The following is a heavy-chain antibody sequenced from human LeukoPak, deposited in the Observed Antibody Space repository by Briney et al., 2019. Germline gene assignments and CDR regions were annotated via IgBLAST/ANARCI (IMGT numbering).Heavy chain of an antibody. Sequence: SETLSLTCTVSGGSISSYYWSWIRQPPGKGLEWFGYIYYSGSTNYNPSLKSRVTISVDTSKNQFSLKLSSVTAADTAVYYCARGHYDFWSGLYYFDYWGQGTLVTVSS. D-gene: IGHD3-3*01. J-gene: IGHJ4*02. CDR3: ARGHYDFWSGLYYFDY. V-gene: IGHV4-59*01. CDR2: IYYSGST. CDR1: GGSISSYY.